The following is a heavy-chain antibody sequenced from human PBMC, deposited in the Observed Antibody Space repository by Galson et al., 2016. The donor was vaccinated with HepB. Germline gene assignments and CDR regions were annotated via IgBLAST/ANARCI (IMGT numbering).Heavy chain of an antibody. CDR3: ARAESAAHWFFDL. Sequence: SVKVSCKASGGTFGNSAIHWIRQAPGQGLQWMGGITPLFGTTDYGQTFEGRVSITADDSNDVVYMEMSSLSSEDTATYFCARAESAAHWFFDLWGRGTLITVSS. J-gene: IGHJ2*01. V-gene: IGHV1-69*13. CDR2: ITPLFGTT. CDR1: GGTFGNSA.